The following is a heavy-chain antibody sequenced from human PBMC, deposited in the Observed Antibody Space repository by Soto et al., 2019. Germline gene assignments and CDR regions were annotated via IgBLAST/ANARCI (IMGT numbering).Heavy chain of an antibody. CDR2: IYYSGST. J-gene: IGHJ4*02. V-gene: IGHV4-61*01. CDR1: GGSVSSGSYY. Sequence: SETLSLTCTVSGGSVSSGSYYWSWIRQPPGKGLEWIGYIYYSGSTNYNPSLKSRVTISVDTSKNQFSLKLSSVTAADTAVYYCARDGGYSGFDYWGQGPRVTVSS. D-gene: IGHD3-10*01. CDR3: ARDGGYSGFDY.